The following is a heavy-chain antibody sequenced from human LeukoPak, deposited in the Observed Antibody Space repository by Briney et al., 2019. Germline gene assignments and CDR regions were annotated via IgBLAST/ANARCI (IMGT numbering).Heavy chain of an antibody. V-gene: IGHV1-2*06. D-gene: IGHD6-19*01. CDR1: GYAFTGYY. Sequence: ASVKVSCKASGYAFTGYYMHWVRQAPGQGLEWMGRINPNSGGTNYAQKFQGRVTMTRDTSISTAYMELSRLRSDDTAVYYCARRGIAVAGTLPLIDYRGQGTLVTVSS. CDR3: ARRGIAVAGTLPLIDY. J-gene: IGHJ4*02. CDR2: INPNSGGT.